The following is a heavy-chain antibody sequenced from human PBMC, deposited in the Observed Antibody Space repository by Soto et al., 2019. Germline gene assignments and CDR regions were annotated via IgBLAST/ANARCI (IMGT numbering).Heavy chain of an antibody. CDR3: ARDFDCGRDCYSDWFDP. J-gene: IGHJ5*02. D-gene: IGHD2-21*02. CDR2: IKQDGSEK. Sequence: EVQLVESGGGLVQPGGSLRLSCAASGFTFSRYWMSWVRQAPGKGLEWVANIKQDGSEKYYVDSVKGRFTISRDNAKNSLYLQMNSLRAEDTAVYYCARDFDCGRDCYSDWFDPWGQGTLVTVSS. V-gene: IGHV3-7*01. CDR1: GFTFSRYW.